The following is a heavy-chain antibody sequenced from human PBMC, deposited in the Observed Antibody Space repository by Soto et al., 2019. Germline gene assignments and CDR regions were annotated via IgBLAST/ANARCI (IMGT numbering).Heavy chain of an antibody. D-gene: IGHD2-21*02. Sequence: EVQLLQSGGGLVQPGGSLTLSCGDSGFPFAPSTMSWVRQAPGKGLEWVSTISVSVGSTYSADSVQGRFTVSSDISDNTLFLRMTSLTADDTGVYFCAKRDVPHSTSNAYFYDHWGRGVLVTVSS. CDR3: AKRDVPHSTSNAYFYDH. CDR1: GFPFAPST. J-gene: IGHJ4*02. CDR2: ISVSVGST. V-gene: IGHV3-23*01.